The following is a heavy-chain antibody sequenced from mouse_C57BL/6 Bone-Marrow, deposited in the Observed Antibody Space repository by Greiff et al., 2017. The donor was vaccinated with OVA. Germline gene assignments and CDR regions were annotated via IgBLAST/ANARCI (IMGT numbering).Heavy chain of an antibody. CDR2: INSDGGST. Sequence: DVKLVESGGGLVQPGESLKLSCESNEYEFPSHDMSWVRKTPEKRLELVAAINSDGGSTYYPDTMERRFIISRDNTKKTLYLQMSSLRSEDTALYYCARLWLRHYAMDYWGQGTSVTVSS. CDR1: EYEFPSHD. J-gene: IGHJ4*01. CDR3: ARLWLRHYAMDY. D-gene: IGHD2-2*01. V-gene: IGHV5-2*01.